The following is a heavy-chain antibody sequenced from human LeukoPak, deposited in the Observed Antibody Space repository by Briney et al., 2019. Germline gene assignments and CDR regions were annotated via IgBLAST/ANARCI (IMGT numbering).Heavy chain of an antibody. Sequence: ASVKVSCKASGGTFSSYAISWVRQAPGQGLEWMGRIIPILGIANYAQKFQGRVTITADKSTSTAYMELSSLRSEDTAVYYCARDYGDYNWYFDYWGQGTLVTVSS. CDR2: IIPILGIA. D-gene: IGHD4-17*01. CDR1: GGTFSSYA. V-gene: IGHV1-69*04. J-gene: IGHJ4*02. CDR3: ARDYGDYNWYFDY.